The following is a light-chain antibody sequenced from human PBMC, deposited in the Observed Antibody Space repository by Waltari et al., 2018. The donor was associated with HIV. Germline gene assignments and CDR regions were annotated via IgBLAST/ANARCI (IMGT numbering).Light chain of an antibody. CDR1: SSDVGRYDY. V-gene: IGLV2-8*01. CDR2: EVN. Sequence: QSALTQPPSASGSPGQSVTISCTGTSSDVGRYDYVSWYQQHPGKAPKLLICEVNKRPSGVPDRFSGSKSGNTAYLTVSGLQAEDEAEYSCTSYAGINPVAFGGGTKLTVL. J-gene: IGLJ2*01. CDR3: TSYAGINPVA.